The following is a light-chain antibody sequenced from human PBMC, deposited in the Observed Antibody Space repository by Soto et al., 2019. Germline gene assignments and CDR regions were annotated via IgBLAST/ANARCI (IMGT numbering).Light chain of an antibody. CDR2: AAS. Sequence: DLQMTRSPSSLSASVGARATITCQASQSISSYLNWYQQKPGKAPKLLIYAASSLQSGVPSRFSGSGSGTDFTLTISSLQPEDFATYYCQQSYSTTITFGQGTRLEI. J-gene: IGKJ5*01. CDR3: QQSYSTTIT. CDR1: QSISSY. V-gene: IGKV1-39*01.